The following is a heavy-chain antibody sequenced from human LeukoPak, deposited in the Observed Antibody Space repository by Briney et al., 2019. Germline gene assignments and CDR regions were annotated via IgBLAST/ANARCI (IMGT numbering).Heavy chain of an antibody. J-gene: IGHJ6*02. V-gene: IGHV3-21*01. D-gene: IGHD6-13*01. Sequence: PGGSLRLSCAASGFTFSSYSMNWVRQAPRKGLEWVSSISSSSSYIYYAGSVKGRFTISRDNAKNSLYLQMNSLRAEDTAVYYCARGDGIAAAGRYYYYGMDVWGQGTTVTVSS. CDR3: ARGDGIAAAGRYYYYGMDV. CDR2: ISSSSSYI. CDR1: GFTFSSYS.